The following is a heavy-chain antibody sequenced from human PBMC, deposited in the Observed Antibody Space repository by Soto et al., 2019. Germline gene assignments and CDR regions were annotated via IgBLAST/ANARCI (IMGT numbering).Heavy chain of an antibody. D-gene: IGHD3-22*01. CDR1: GGTFSSDA. CDR2: VIPIFPKA. Sequence: QVRLVQSEAEVKKAGSSVKVSCKASGGTFSSDAVTWVRQAPGQGLEWMGGVIPIFPKANYAQKFQGRATITADKSASTVYMERNSLKSEDTAMYYCARCHTDSSGPGYLDSWCQGTLVTV. J-gene: IGHJ4*02. CDR3: ARCHTDSSGPGYLDS. V-gene: IGHV1-69*06.